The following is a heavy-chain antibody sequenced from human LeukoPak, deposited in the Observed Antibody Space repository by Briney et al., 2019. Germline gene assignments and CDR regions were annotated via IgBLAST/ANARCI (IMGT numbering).Heavy chain of an antibody. D-gene: IGHD6-13*01. V-gene: IGHV4-34*01. CDR1: GGSFSGYY. CDR2: IYYSGST. J-gene: IGHJ4*02. CDR3: ARRRAAGSPLDY. Sequence: SETLSLTCAVYGGSFSGYYWSWIRQPPGKGLEWIGSIYYSGSTYYNPSLKSRVTISVDTSKNQFSLKLSSVTAADTAVYYCARRRAAGSPLDYWGQGTLVTVSS.